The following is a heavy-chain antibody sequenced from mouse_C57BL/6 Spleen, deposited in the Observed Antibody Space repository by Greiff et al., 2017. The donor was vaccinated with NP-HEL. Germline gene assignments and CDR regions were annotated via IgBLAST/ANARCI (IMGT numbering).Heavy chain of an antibody. CDR1: GYSITSGYD. V-gene: IGHV3-1*01. J-gene: IGHJ3*01. D-gene: IGHD2-4*01. Sequence: EVQLQQSGPGMVKPSQSLSLTCTVTGYSITSGYDWHWIRHFPGNKLEWMGYISYSGSTNYNPSLKSRISITHDTSKNHFFLKLNSVTTEDTATYYCARDGFYYDYDGAWFAYWGQGTLVTVSA. CDR3: ARDGFYYDYDGAWFAY. CDR2: ISYSGST.